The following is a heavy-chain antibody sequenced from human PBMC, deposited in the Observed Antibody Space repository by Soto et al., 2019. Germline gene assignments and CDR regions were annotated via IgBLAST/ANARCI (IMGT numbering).Heavy chain of an antibody. Sequence: EVQLVESGGGLVQPGGSLRLSCAASGSMFSGYWMTWVRQAPGKGLEWVANIKQDGSDKIYIDSVKGRFTISRDNAKKALYLQMNRLRVEDTAVYYWARDPYSGWYGAFEFWGQGTMVTVSS. J-gene: IGHJ3*01. V-gene: IGHV3-7*01. CDR3: ARDPYSGWYGAFEF. CDR1: GSMFSGYW. D-gene: IGHD2-15*01. CDR2: IKQDGSDK.